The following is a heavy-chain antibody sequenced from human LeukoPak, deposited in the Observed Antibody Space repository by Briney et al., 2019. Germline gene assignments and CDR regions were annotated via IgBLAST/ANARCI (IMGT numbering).Heavy chain of an antibody. V-gene: IGHV3-53*01. CDR3: TRVAGWHWFDP. CDR1: GFTVSSNY. Sequence: GGSLRLSCAASGFTVSSNYMSWVRQAPGKGLEWVSSIRPSGDNTYYGDSVKGRFTISRDNSKNTVYLQMNNMRVDDTAVYYCTRVAGWHWFDPWGQGTLVTVSS. CDR2: IRPSGDNT. J-gene: IGHJ5*02. D-gene: IGHD6-19*01.